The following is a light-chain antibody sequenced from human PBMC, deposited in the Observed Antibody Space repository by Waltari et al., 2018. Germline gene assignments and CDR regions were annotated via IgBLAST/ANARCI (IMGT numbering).Light chain of an antibody. CDR3: YATADKIHGI. V-gene: IGLV3-27*01. J-gene: IGLJ2*01. Sequence: SYELTQPSSVSVSPGQTARITCPGDVLKKNYVRWFRQKPGQAPVLVIYKDRERPSGIPERFSGSSSGTTVTLTITGAQVDDEADYYCYATADKIHGIFGGGTKLTVL. CDR1: VLKKNY. CDR2: KDR.